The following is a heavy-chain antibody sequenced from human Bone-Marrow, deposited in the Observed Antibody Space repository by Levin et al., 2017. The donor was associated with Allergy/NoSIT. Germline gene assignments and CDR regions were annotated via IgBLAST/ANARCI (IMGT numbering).Heavy chain of an antibody. D-gene: IGHD2/OR15-2a*01. CDR1: GYTFTSYY. V-gene: IGHV1-46*01. Sequence: PGESLKISCKASGYTFTSYYMHWVRQAPGRGLEWMGIINPSGGSTSYAQKFQGRVTMTRDTSTSTVYMELSSLRSEDTAVYYCARDGIVSRLGGGLDYWGQGTLVTVSS. J-gene: IGHJ4*02. CDR3: ARDGIVSRLGGGLDY. CDR2: INPSGGST.